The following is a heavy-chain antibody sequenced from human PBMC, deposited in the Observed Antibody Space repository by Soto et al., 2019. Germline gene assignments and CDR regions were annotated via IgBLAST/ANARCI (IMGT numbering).Heavy chain of an antibody. V-gene: IGHV3-23*01. CDR3: AKWTTVTTGPYYYYYYGMDV. CDR1: GFTFSSYA. J-gene: IGHJ6*02. CDR2: ISGSGGST. D-gene: IGHD4-17*01. Sequence: GGSLRLSCAASGFTFSSYAMSWVRQAPGKGLEWVSAISGSGGSTYYADSVKGRFTISRDNSKNTLYLQMNSLRAEDTAVYYCAKWTTVTTGPYYYYYYGMDVWGQGTTVTVSS.